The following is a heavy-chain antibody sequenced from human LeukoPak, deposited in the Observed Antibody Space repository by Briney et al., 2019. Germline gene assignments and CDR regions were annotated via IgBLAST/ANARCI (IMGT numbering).Heavy chain of an antibody. J-gene: IGHJ6*03. CDR3: ARVRYYYYYMDV. CDR1: GGSISSGDYY. Sequence: SQTLSLTCTVSGGSISSGDYYWRWIRQPPGKGLEWIGYIYYSGSTYYNPSLKSRVTISVDTSKNQFSLKLSSVTAADTAVYYCARVRYYYYYMDVWGKGTTVTVSS. CDR2: IYYSGST. V-gene: IGHV4-30-4*08.